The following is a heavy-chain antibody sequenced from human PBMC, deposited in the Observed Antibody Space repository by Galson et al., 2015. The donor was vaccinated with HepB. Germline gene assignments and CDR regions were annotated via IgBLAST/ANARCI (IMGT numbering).Heavy chain of an antibody. V-gene: IGHV3-30*18. J-gene: IGHJ5*02. CDR3: AKASITMIVRGAFDP. CDR1: GFTFSSYG. D-gene: IGHD3-22*01. Sequence: SLRLSCAASGFTFSSYGMHWVRQAPGKGLEWVAVISYDGSNKYYADSVKGRFTISRDNSKNTLYLQMNSLRAEDTAVYYCAKASITMIVRGAFDPWGQGTLVTVSS. CDR2: ISYDGSNK.